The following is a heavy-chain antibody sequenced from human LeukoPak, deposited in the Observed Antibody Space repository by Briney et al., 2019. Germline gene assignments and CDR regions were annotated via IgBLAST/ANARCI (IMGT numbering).Heavy chain of an antibody. CDR3: ARDVGSSGWYYAFDI. J-gene: IGHJ3*02. CDR1: GFTFSSYS. Sequence: GGSLRLSCAASGFTFSSYSMYWVRQAPGKGLEWVSSITSSSSYIYYADSMKGGFTISRDNAKNSLYLQMTSLRAEDTAVYYCARDVGSSGWYYAFDIWGQGTMVTVSS. D-gene: IGHD6-19*01. V-gene: IGHV3-21*01. CDR2: ITSSSSYI.